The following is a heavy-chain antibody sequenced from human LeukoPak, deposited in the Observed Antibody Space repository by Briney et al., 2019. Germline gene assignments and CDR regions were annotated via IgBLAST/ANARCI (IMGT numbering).Heavy chain of an antibody. CDR3: VRDHIYAFDI. Sequence: GGSLRLSCAASGFTVSSKYMSWVRQAPGKGLEWISNIRTNIENTMFYADSVKGRFTISRDDAKNSLSLQMNSLRDEDTAVYYCVRDHIYAFDIWGRGTTVTVSS. CDR1: GFTVSSKY. V-gene: IGHV3-48*02. CDR2: IRTNIENTM. D-gene: IGHD2-21*01. J-gene: IGHJ3*02.